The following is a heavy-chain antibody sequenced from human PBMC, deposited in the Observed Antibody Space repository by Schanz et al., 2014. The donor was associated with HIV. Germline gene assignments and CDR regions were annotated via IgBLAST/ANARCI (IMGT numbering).Heavy chain of an antibody. Sequence: QVQLVESGGGVVQPGRSLRLSCAASGFTFSSYGMHWVRQAPGKGLEWVAVISYDGSNKYYADSVKGRFTISRDNANNSLYLQMSSLRADDTAVYFCARERWGGNIASHYYGMDVWGRGTTVTVSS. V-gene: IGHV3-30*03. CDR1: GFTFSSYG. D-gene: IGHD2-15*01. CDR3: ARERWGGNIASHYYGMDV. J-gene: IGHJ6*02. CDR2: ISYDGSNK.